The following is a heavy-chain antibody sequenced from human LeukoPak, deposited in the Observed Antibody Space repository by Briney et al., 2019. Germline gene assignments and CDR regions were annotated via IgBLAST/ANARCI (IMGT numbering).Heavy chain of an antibody. CDR1: GFPFSNYF. D-gene: IGHD5-24*01. Sequence: GGSLRLSCAASGFPFSNYFINWVRQAPGKGLEWISSISGSSSYIYYADSVKGRFTISRDNAKNTMSLQMNSLRAEDTAVYFCARGEDMATITELDYWGQGTLVIVSS. CDR3: ARGEDMATITELDY. J-gene: IGHJ4*02. CDR2: ISGSSSYI. V-gene: IGHV3-21*06.